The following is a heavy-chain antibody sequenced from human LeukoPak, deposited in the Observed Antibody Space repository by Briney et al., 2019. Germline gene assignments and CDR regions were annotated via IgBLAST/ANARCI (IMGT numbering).Heavy chain of an antibody. CDR3: TAEGSYYDFWSGYSIYSFDN. D-gene: IGHD3-3*01. Sequence: PGGSLRLSCAASGFTFTNAWMSWVRQTPGKGLEWVGHIKRKTDGGTIDYAAPVKGRFTISRDDSKNTLYLQMNSLKTEDTAMYYCTAEGSYYDFWSGYSIYSFDNWGQGTLVTVSS. J-gene: IGHJ4*02. V-gene: IGHV3-15*01. CDR1: GFTFTNAW. CDR2: IKRKTDGGTI.